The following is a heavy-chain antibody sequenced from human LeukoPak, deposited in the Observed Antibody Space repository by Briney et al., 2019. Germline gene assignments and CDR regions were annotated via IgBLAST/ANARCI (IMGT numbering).Heavy chain of an antibody. D-gene: IGHD6-13*01. CDR3: ARALPGIAAAGLFDY. V-gene: IGHV4-59*08. CDR1: GGSISSYY. J-gene: IGHJ4*02. Sequence: SETLPLTCTVSGGSISSYYWSSIRQPPGKGLEWIGYIYYSGSTNYNPSLKSRVTISVDTSKNQFSLKLSSVTAADTAVYYCARALPGIAAAGLFDYWGQGTLVTVSS. CDR2: IYYSGST.